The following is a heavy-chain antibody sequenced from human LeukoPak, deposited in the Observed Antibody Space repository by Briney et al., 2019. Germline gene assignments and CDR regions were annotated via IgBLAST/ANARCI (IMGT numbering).Heavy chain of an antibody. D-gene: IGHD1-26*01. CDR2: ISAYDGNT. CDR3: ARFGLYSGSYWAFDY. J-gene: IGHJ4*02. CDR1: GYTFTSYG. V-gene: IGHV1-18*01. Sequence: ASVKVSCKASGYTFTSYGISWVRQAPGQGLEWMGWISAYDGNTNYAQKLQGRVTMTTDTSTSTAYMELRSLRSDDTAVYYCARFGLYSGSYWAFDYWGQGTLVTVSS.